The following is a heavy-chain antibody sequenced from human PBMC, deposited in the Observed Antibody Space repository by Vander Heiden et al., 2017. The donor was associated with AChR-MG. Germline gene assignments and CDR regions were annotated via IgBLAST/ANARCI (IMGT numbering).Heavy chain of an antibody. CDR2: ISGSGGST. CDR1: GFTFSSYA. Sequence: EVQLLESGGGLVQPGGSLRLSCAASGFTFSSYAMSWVRQAPGKGLEWVSAISGSGGSTYYADSVKGRFTISRDNSKNTLYLQMNSLRAEDTAVYYCAKFPAYCSGGSCYSLDYWGQGTLVTVSS. D-gene: IGHD2-15*01. J-gene: IGHJ4*02. V-gene: IGHV3-23*01. CDR3: AKFPAYCSGGSCYSLDY.